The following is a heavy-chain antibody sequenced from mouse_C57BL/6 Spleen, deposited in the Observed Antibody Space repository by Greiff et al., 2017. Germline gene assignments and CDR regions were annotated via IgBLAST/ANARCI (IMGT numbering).Heavy chain of an antibody. CDR2: IRNKANGYTT. D-gene: IGHD1-1*01. Sequence: EVQRVESGGGLVQPGGSLSLSCAASGFTFTDYYMSWVRQPPGKALEWLGFIRNKANGYTTEYSASVKRRFTVSRDNSQSILYLQMNALRAEVCASDSCARYKGAVVYFDYWGQGTTLTVSS. V-gene: IGHV7-3*01. CDR3: ARYKGAVVYFDY. CDR1: GFTFTDYY. J-gene: IGHJ2*01.